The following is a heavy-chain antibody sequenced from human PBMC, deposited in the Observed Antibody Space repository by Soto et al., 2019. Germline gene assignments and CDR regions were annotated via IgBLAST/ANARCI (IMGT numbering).Heavy chain of an antibody. V-gene: IGHV1-69*06. Sequence: QVQLVQSGAEVKKPGSSVKVSCKTSGGTFHSHAVTWVRQAPGQGLEWMGGIIPVFNTTNYAEKFQGRVTITADMSASTAYMELSSLRSEDTAVYYCARVRFYYDSRGYYRFDPWGQGTLVIVYS. CDR2: IIPVFNTT. J-gene: IGHJ5*02. CDR1: GGTFHSHA. D-gene: IGHD3-22*01. CDR3: ARVRFYYDSRGYYRFDP.